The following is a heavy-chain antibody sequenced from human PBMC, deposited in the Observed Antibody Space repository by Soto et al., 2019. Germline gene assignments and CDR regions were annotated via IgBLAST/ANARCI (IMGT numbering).Heavy chain of an antibody. CDR2: IIPIFGKP. V-gene: IGHV1-69*01. D-gene: IGHD1-20*01. Sequence: QVQLVQSGVEVKKPGSSVRVSCKAAGDNFNTYAISWVRQAPGQGLEWMGGIIPIFGKPDYAQRFPGRVAISEDESTSTAYLELSSLKPEDKAVYYCARSTGITGTRANQYAMDVWGQGTTVTVSS. J-gene: IGHJ6*02. CDR1: GDNFNTYA. CDR3: ARSTGITGTRANQYAMDV.